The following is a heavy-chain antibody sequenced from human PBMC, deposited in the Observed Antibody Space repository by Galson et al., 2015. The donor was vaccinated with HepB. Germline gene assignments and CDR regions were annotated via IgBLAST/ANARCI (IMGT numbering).Heavy chain of an antibody. CDR3: TTDKEYSSGWEGGYYFDY. J-gene: IGHJ4*02. CDR2: IKSKTDGGTT. V-gene: IGHV3-15*01. CDR1: GFTFSNAW. D-gene: IGHD6-19*01. Sequence: SLRLSCAASGFTFSNAWMSWVRQAPGKGLEWVGRIKSKTDGGTTDYAAPVKGRFTISRDDSKNTLYLQMNSLKTEDTAVYYCTTDKEYSSGWEGGYYFDYWGQGTLVTVSS.